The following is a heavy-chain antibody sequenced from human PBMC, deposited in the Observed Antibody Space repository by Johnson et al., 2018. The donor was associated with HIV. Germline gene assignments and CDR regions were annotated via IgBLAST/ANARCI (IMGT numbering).Heavy chain of an antibody. CDR3: ARVYSSSSAHAFDI. Sequence: QVQLVESGGGVVQPGRSLRLSCAASGFTFRNHWMSWVRQAPGKGLEWVAVISYDGSNKYYADSVKGRFTISRDNSKNTLYLQMNSLRAEDTAVYYCARVYSSSSAHAFDIWGQGTMVTVSS. D-gene: IGHD6-6*01. CDR2: ISYDGSNK. J-gene: IGHJ3*02. CDR1: GFTFRNHW. V-gene: IGHV3-30*03.